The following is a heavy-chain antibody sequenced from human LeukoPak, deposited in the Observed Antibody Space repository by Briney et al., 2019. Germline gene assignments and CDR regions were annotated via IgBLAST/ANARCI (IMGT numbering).Heavy chain of an antibody. CDR3: ARDLTHRRNYDSSGYQIVPAF. J-gene: IGHJ4*02. CDR1: GYIFTSYG. V-gene: IGHV1-18*01. CDR2: ISGYNGYT. D-gene: IGHD3-22*01. Sequence: GASVKVSCKASGYIFTSYGICWVRQAPGQGLEWMGWISGYNGYTKYTQKLQGRVTMTTDTSTNTAYMEVRSLRSDDTAVYYCARDLTHRRNYDSSGYQIVPAFWGQGTLVTVSS.